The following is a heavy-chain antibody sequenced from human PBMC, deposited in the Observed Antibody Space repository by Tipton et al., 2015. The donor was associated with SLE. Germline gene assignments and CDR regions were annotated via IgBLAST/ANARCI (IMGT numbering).Heavy chain of an antibody. V-gene: IGHV4-39*01. Sequence: GLVKPSETLSLTCTVSGDSISSSSNYWGWIRQPPGKGLVGIGSIYYSGRTYYNPSLKSRVTISVDTSKNQMSLKLNSVTAADTAVYYCARTNRGCFDYWGQGTLVTVSS. CDR1: GDSISSSSNY. CDR3: ARTNRGCFDY. J-gene: IGHJ4*02. CDR2: IYYSGRT. D-gene: IGHD2-8*01.